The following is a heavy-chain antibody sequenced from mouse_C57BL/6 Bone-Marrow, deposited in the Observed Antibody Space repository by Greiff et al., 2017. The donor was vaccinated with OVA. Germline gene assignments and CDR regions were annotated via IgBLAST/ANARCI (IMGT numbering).Heavy chain of an antibody. V-gene: IGHV1-64*01. CDR1: GYTFTSYW. Sequence: QVQLQQPGAELVKPGASVKLSCKASGYTFTSYWMHWVKQRPGQGLEWIGMIHPNSGSTNYNEKFKSKATLTVDKSSSTAYMQLSSLTSEDSAVYYCARHTTVSLYYFDYWGQGTTLTVSS. D-gene: IGHD1-1*01. CDR2: IHPNSGST. CDR3: ARHTTVSLYYFDY. J-gene: IGHJ2*01.